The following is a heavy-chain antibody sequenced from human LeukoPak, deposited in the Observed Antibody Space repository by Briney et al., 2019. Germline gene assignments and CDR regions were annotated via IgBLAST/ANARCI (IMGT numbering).Heavy chain of an antibody. D-gene: IGHD1-26*01. CDR2: IIPLFATA. J-gene: IGHJ4*02. Sequence: GASVKVSCKASGCTFSSYAISWVRQAPGQGRDWMGGIIPLFATANYAQKFQGRVTITADESTSTAYMELSSLRSEDTAVYYCARGTVGATYFDYWGQGTLVTVSS. CDR3: ARGTVGATYFDY. V-gene: IGHV1-69*13. CDR1: GCTFSSYA.